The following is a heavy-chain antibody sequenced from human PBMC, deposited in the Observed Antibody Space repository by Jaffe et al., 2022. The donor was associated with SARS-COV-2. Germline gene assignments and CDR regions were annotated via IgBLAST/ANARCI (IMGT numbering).Heavy chain of an antibody. CDR3: ARDTRYAFDI. CDR2: ISSDGSIT. CDR1: GFTFSGYW. D-gene: IGHD3-3*01. Sequence: EVQLVESGGGLVQPGGSLRLSCAASGFTFSGYWMHWVRQAPGKGLVWVSGISSDGSITSFADSVKDRFTISRDNAKNTVFMQMSSLRVEDTAVYYCARDTRYAFDIWGQGTMVTVSS. V-gene: IGHV3-74*01. J-gene: IGHJ3*02.